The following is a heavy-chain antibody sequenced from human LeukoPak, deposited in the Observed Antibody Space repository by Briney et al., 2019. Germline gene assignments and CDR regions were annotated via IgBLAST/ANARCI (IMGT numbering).Heavy chain of an antibody. D-gene: IGHD3-3*01. V-gene: IGHV1-69*05. Sequence: ASVKVSCKASGGTFSSYAISWVRQAPGQGLEWMGGIIPILGTANYAQKFQGRVTITTDESTSTAYMELSSLRSEDTAVYYCARAYDFWSGSVGDWGQGTLVTVSS. CDR1: GGTFSSYA. CDR3: ARAYDFWSGSVGD. CDR2: IIPILGTA. J-gene: IGHJ4*02.